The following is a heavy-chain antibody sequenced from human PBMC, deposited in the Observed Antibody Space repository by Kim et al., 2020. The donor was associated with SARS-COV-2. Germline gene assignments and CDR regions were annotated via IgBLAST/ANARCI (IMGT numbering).Heavy chain of an antibody. Sequence: GGSLRLSCAASGFTFDDYTMHWVRQAPGKGLEWVSLISWDGGSTYYADSVKGRFTISRDNSKNSLYLQMNSLRTEDTALYYCAKRIDDSSGSDAFDIWGQGTIVTVSS. CDR1: GFTFDDYT. D-gene: IGHD3-22*01. CDR3: AKRIDDSSGSDAFDI. J-gene: IGHJ3*02. V-gene: IGHV3-43*01. CDR2: ISWDGGST.